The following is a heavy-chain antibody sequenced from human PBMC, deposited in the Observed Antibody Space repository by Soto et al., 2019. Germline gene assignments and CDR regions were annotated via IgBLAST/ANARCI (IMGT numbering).Heavy chain of an antibody. D-gene: IGHD3-16*02. CDR1: GGSFSGYY. V-gene: IGHV4-34*01. CDR3: ARVSIPYYDYIWGSYRSYYFDY. J-gene: IGHJ4*02. CDR2: INHSGST. Sequence: PSETLSLTCAVYGGSFSGYYWSWIRQPPGKGLEWIGEINHSGSTNYNPSLKSRVTISVDTSKNQFSLKLSSVTAADTAVYYCARVSIPYYDYIWGSYRSYYFDYWGQGTLVTVSS.